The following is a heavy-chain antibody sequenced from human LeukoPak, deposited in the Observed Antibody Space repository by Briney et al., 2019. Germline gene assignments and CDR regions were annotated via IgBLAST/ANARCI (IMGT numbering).Heavy chain of an antibody. D-gene: IGHD1-26*01. CDR2: INPNSGGT. Sequence: ASVKVSCKASGYTFTGYYMHWVRQAPGQGLEWMGWINPNSGGTNYAQKFQGRVTMTRDTSISTAYMELSRLRSDDTAVYYCARVLGAYSGSYSSDYWGQGTLVTVSS. CDR3: ARVLGAYSGSYSSDY. CDR1: GYTFTGYY. J-gene: IGHJ4*02. V-gene: IGHV1-2*02.